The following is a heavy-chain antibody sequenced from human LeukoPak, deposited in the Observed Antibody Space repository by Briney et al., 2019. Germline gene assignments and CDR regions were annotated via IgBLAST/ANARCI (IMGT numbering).Heavy chain of an antibody. CDR1: GGSFSGYY. CDR3: ASGGIAVAGTADY. V-gene: IGHV4-34*01. CDR2: INHSGST. Sequence: SQTLSLTCAVYGGSFSGYYWSWIRQPPGKGLEWIGEINHSGSTNYNPSLKSRVTISVDTSKNQFSLKLSSVTAADTAVYYCASGGIAVAGTADYWGQGTLVTVSS. D-gene: IGHD6-19*01. J-gene: IGHJ4*02.